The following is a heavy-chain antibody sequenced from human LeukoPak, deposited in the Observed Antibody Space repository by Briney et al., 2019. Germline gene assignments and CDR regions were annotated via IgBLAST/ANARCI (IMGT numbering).Heavy chain of an antibody. D-gene: IGHD4-23*01. J-gene: IGHJ3*02. CDR2: IYYSGST. CDR1: GGSISSSSYY. V-gene: IGHV4-39*07. Sequence: SETLSLTCTVSGGSISSSSYYWGWIRQPPGNGLEWIGSIYYSGSTYYNPSLKSRVTISVDTSKNQFSLKLSSVTAADTAAYYCASGGSSNYVPAFDIWGQGTMVTVSS. CDR3: ASGGSSNYVPAFDI.